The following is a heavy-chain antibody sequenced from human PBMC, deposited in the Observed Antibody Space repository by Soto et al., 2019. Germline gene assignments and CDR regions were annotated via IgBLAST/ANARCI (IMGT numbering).Heavy chain of an antibody. D-gene: IGHD3-3*01. CDR1: GGTLSSFINYP. Sequence: SVKVSCKASGGTLSSFINYPINWVRQAPGQGLEWMGGIVPNVDTVNYAQKFQGRVTVTADKSTGTAYMELSSLRSEDTALYYCARRDTSGFLRYFDNWGQGTLVTVSS. CDR3: ARRDTSGFLRYFDN. V-gene: IGHV1-69*06. CDR2: IVPNVDTV. J-gene: IGHJ4*03.